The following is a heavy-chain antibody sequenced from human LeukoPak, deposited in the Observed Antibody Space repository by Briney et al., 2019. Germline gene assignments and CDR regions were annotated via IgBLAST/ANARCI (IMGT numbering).Heavy chain of an antibody. CDR2: FDPEDGET. V-gene: IGHV1-24*01. D-gene: IGHD6-6*01. CDR3: ATDPSAARPNYFDY. J-gene: IGHJ4*02. CDR1: GYTLTELS. Sequence: ASVKVSCKVSGYTLTELSMHWVRQAPGKGLEWMGGFDPEDGETIYAQKFQGRVTMTEDTSTDTAYMELSSLRSEDTAVYYCATDPSAARPNYFDYWGQGTLVTVSS.